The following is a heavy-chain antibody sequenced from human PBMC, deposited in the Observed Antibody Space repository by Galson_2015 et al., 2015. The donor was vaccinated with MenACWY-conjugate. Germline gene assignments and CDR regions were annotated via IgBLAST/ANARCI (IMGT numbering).Heavy chain of an antibody. CDR2: ITSRSGTI. J-gene: IGHJ6*02. D-gene: IGHD7-27*01. CDR3: ARHSGVYGLDV. CDR1: GFTFNTYS. Sequence: SLRLSCAVSGFTFNTYSMDWVRQAPGKGLEWISYITSRSGTIQYADSVRGRFTVSRDKAKNSLYLQMNSLRDEDTAVYYCARHSGVYGLDVWGQGTTVTVSS. V-gene: IGHV3-48*02.